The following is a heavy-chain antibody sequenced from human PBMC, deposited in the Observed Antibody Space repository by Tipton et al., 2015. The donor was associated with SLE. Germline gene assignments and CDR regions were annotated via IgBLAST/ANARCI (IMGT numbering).Heavy chain of an antibody. Sequence: TLSLTCTVSGGSISSHYWSWIRQPPGKGLEWIGFIYHSGSINYNPSLKSRVTISIDTPNNQFSLKLRSVTAADTAVYFCARDGYCSGGSCGWFDPWGQGTLITVSS. D-gene: IGHD2-15*01. CDR2: IYHSGSI. J-gene: IGHJ5*02. CDR1: GGSISSHY. V-gene: IGHV4-59*11. CDR3: ARDGYCSGGSCGWFDP.